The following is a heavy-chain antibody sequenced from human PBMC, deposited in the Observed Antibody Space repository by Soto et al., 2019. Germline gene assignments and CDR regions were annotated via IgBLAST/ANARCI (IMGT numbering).Heavy chain of an antibody. V-gene: IGHV3-48*02. J-gene: IGHJ6*02. Sequence: GGSLRLSCAASGFTFSSYSMNWVRQAPGKGLEWVSYISSSSSTIYYADSVKGRFTISRDNAKNSLYLQMNSLRDEDTAVYYCARIGIAVAGTEGYYGMDVWGQGTTVTVSS. CDR2: ISSSSSTI. CDR1: GFTFSSYS. D-gene: IGHD6-19*01. CDR3: ARIGIAVAGTEGYYGMDV.